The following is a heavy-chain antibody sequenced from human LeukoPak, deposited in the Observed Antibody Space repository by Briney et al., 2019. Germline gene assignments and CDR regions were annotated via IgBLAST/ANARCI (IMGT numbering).Heavy chain of an antibody. CDR1: GFTFSSYA. CDR2: ISYDGSNK. Sequence: PGRALRLSCAASGFTFSSYAMHWVRQAPGKGLEWVAVISYDGSNKYYADSVKGRFTISRDNSKNTLYLQMNSLRAGDTAVYYCARAFDYWGQGTLVTVSS. J-gene: IGHJ4*02. V-gene: IGHV3-30*04. CDR3: ARAFDY.